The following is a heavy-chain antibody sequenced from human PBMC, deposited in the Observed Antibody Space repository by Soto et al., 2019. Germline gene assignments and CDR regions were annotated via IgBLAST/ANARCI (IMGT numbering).Heavy chain of an antibody. Sequence: GASVKVSCKASGYTFTSYGISWVRQAPGQGLEWMGWISAYNGNTNYAQKLQGRVTMTTDTSTSTAYMELRSLRSDDTAVYYCARGDSSSRSNKGDFDFWXQGTLVTVSS. J-gene: IGHJ4*02. CDR2: ISAYNGNT. CDR1: GYTFTSYG. CDR3: ARGDSSSRSNKGDFDF. V-gene: IGHV1-18*01. D-gene: IGHD6-13*01.